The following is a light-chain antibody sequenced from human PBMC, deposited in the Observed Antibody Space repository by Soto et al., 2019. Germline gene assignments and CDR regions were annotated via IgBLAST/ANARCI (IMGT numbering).Light chain of an antibody. CDR2: EVN. CDR1: SSDVGGYNY. CDR3: FSFTTTSTHV. Sequence: QSALTQPASVSGSPGQSITISCTGTSSDVGGYNYVSWFQQHPGKAPKLMISEVNNRPSGVSNRFSGSKSGNTAYLTISGLQVEDEAEHFCFSFTTTSTHVFGTGTKLTVL. J-gene: IGLJ1*01. V-gene: IGLV2-14*01.